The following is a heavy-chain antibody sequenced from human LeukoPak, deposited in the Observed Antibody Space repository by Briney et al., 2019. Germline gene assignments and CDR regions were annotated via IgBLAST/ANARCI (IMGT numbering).Heavy chain of an antibody. CDR3: AREVRGVGGPGAFDI. J-gene: IGHJ3*02. Sequence: ASVKVSCKASGYTFTSYDINWVRQAPGQGLEWMGWMNPNSGNTGYAQKFQGRVTMTRNTSISTAYMELSSLRSEDTAVYYCAREVRGVGGPGAFDIWGQGTMVTVSS. CDR1: GYTFTSYD. D-gene: IGHD3-10*01. CDR2: MNPNSGNT. V-gene: IGHV1-8*01.